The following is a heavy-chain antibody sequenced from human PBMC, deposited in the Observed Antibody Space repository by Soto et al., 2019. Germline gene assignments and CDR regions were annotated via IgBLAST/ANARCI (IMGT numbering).Heavy chain of an antibody. CDR3: ARDTGIVVD. Sequence: HPGGSLRLSCAASGFTFSSYAMNWVRQAPGKGLEWVSYISSSSSTIYYADSVKGRFTISRDNAKNSLYLQMNSLRAEDTAVYYSARDTGIVVDWGQGTLVTVSS. D-gene: IGHD3-22*01. CDR1: GFTFSSYA. J-gene: IGHJ4*02. CDR2: ISSSSSTI. V-gene: IGHV3-48*01.